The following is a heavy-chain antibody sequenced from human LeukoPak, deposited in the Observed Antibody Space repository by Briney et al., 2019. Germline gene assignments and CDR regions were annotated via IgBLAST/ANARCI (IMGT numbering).Heavy chain of an antibody. CDR1: GGSITSYY. V-gene: IGHV4-59*12. CDR2: IYYSGST. J-gene: IGHJ4*02. Sequence: SETLSLTCTVSGGSITSYYWSWIRQPPGKGLEWIGQIYYSGSTNYNPSLKSRVTMSVDKSKNQFSLKLSSVTAADTAVYYCASAEPRGIIWYPYWGQGTLVTVSS. CDR3: ASAEPRGIIWYPY. D-gene: IGHD6-13*01.